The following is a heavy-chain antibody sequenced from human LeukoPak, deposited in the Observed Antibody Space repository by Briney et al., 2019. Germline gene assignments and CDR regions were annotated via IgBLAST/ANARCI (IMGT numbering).Heavy chain of an antibody. Sequence: GGSLRLSCAPSGFTLSGYNMIWLRQAPGKGLEGVSFIYQSDNYLKYAYSVKGRFTISRDNAKNSLYLQMNSLRAEDTAMYYCARDRALNIRAYDIWGQGTMVTVSS. CDR1: GFTLSGYN. D-gene: IGHD3-10*01. J-gene: IGHJ3*02. CDR2: IYQSDNYL. CDR3: ARDRALNIRAYDI. V-gene: IGHV3-21*01.